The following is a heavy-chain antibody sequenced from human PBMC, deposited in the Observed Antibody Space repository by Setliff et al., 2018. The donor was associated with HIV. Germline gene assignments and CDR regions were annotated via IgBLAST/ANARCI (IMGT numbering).Heavy chain of an antibody. J-gene: IGHJ4*02. CDR2: IYNTGST. CDR1: GGSINSNSYY. CDR3: ARHLSATGTFDY. D-gene: IGHD7-27*01. V-gene: IGHV4-39*01. Sequence: SSETLSLTCTVSGGSINSNSYYWGWIRQPPGNGLEWIGSIYNTGSTYYNPSLKSRVTISVDKSISTAYLQWSSLKASDTAMYYCARHLSATGTFDYWGQGTLVTVSS.